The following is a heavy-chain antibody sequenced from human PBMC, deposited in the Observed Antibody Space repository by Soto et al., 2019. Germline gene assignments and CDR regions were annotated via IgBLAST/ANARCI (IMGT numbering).Heavy chain of an antibody. D-gene: IGHD2-15*01. J-gene: IGHJ6*03. CDR2: ISGSGSTI. CDR1: GFTFSDYY. Sequence: QVQLVESGGGLVKPGGSLRLSCAASGFTFSDYYMSWIRQAPGKGLAWVSYISGSGSTIYYADSVKGRFTISRDNAKNSLHLQMNSLRAEDTVVYYCASGVASSHFYYYYMDVWGKGTTVTVSS. V-gene: IGHV3-11*01. CDR3: ASGVASSHFYYYYMDV.